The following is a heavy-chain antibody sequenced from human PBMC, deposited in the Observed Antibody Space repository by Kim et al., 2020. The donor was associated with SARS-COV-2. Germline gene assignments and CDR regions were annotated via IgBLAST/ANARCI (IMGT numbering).Heavy chain of an antibody. V-gene: IGHV3-23*01. D-gene: IGHD3-10*01. Sequence: SVKGRFTISRDHTKNTLYLQMNSLRAEDTAVYYCAKPLSAMVRGVIIDWGQGTLVTVSS. CDR3: AKPLSAMVRGVIID. J-gene: IGHJ4*02.